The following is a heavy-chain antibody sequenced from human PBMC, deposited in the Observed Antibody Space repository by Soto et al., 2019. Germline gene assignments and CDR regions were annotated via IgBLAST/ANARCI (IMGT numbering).Heavy chain of an antibody. CDR1: GGFINNSAYY. D-gene: IGHD6-13*01. CDR2: GYYGGRT. J-gene: IGHJ6*02. CDR3: ARHGAYSTSVYYYYGMDV. Sequence: QVHLQESGPGLVKPSETLSLTCTVSGGFINNSAYYWGWIRQPPGKGLDWIASGYYGGRTYYNPSLKRRVTFSLDTSKSRFSLELSSVNAADTAVYYCARHGAYSTSVYYYYGMDVWGQGTTVTVSS. V-gene: IGHV4-39*01.